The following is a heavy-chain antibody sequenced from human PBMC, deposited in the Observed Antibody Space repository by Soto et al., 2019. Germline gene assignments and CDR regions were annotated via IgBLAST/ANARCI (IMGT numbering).Heavy chain of an antibody. CDR2: ISYDGSNK. Sequence: PGGSLRLSCAASGCTFSSYGMHWVRQAPGKGLEWVAVISYDGSNKYSASSVKGRFNICRENSKNTLYLQMKSLRAEETAVYYCAKKRYSSSGYFDYWGQGTLVNVSS. J-gene: IGHJ4*02. V-gene: IGHV3-30*18. D-gene: IGHD6-13*01. CDR3: AKKRYSSSGYFDY. CDR1: GCTFSSYG.